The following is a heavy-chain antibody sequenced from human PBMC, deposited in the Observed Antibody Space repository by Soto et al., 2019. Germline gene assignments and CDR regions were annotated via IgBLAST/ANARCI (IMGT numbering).Heavy chain of an antibody. D-gene: IGHD6-6*01. J-gene: IGHJ6*02. CDR3: AKDRARIAARPLSKGRWSYGMDV. V-gene: IGHV3-30*18. CDR2: ISYDGSNK. Sequence: GGSLRLSCAASGFTFSSYGMHWVRQAPGKGLEWVAVISYDGSNKYYADSVKGRFTTSRDNSKNTLYLQMNSLRAEDTAVYYCAKDRARIAARPLSKGRWSYGMDVWGQGTTVTVSS. CDR1: GFTFSSYG.